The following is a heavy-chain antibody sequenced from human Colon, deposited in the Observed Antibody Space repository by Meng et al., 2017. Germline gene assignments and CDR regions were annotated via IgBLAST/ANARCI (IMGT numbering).Heavy chain of an antibody. D-gene: IGHD3-3*01. CDR2: MNPNTGKT. J-gene: IGHJ4*02. CDR3: ARVSGFGQNFIRF. Sequence: VELVQSGAEVKKPWAPVKFSRKTSEDTFTSYDIEWVRQATGQGLEWMGWMNPNTGKTGYAQKFQGRVTMTRNTSIRTAYMELGSLSAEDTAVYFCARVSGFGQNFIRFWGQGTLVTVSS. CDR1: EDTFTSYD. V-gene: IGHV1-8*01.